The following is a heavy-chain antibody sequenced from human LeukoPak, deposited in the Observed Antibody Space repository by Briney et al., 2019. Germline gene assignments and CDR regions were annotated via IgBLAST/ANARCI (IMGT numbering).Heavy chain of an antibody. Sequence: GGSLRLSCAASGFTFSGYWMNWVRQAPGKGLEWVANIKQDGSEKYYVDSVKGRFTISRDNAKNSLYLQMNSLRAEDTAVYYCARDKMYTSSADYWGQGTLVTVSS. CDR3: ARDKMYTSSADY. D-gene: IGHD5-24*01. J-gene: IGHJ4*02. CDR1: GFTFSGYW. CDR2: IKQDGSEK. V-gene: IGHV3-7*01.